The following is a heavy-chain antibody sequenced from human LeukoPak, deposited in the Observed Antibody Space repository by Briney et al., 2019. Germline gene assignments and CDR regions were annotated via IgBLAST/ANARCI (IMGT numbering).Heavy chain of an antibody. CDR3: AKAPGIAAAFDY. D-gene: IGHD6-13*01. J-gene: IGHJ4*02. CDR2: ISWNSGSI. Sequence: PGRSLRLSCAASGFTFDDYAMQWVRQAPGKGLEWVSGISWNSGSIGYADSVKGRFTISRDNAKNSLYLQMNSLRAEDTALYYCAKAPGIAAAFDYWGQGTLVTVSS. V-gene: IGHV3-9*01. CDR1: GFTFDDYA.